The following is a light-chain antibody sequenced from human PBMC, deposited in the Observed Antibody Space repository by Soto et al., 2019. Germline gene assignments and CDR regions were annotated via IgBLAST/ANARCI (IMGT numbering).Light chain of an antibody. CDR3: HQYSYSPLT. CDR1: QSVTNNY. J-gene: IGKJ4*01. V-gene: IGKV3-20*01. Sequence: EIVLTQSPGTLSLSPGERATLSCRASQSVTNNYLAWYQQKPGQAPRLLIHDASSRATGVPDRFSGSGSGTDFTLTISRLEPEDFAVYYCHQYSYSPLTFGGGTKVEIK. CDR2: DAS.